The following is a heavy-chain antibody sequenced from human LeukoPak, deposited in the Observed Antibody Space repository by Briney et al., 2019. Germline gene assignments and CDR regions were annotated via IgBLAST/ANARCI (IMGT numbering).Heavy chain of an antibody. V-gene: IGHV4-4*07. CDR1: GGSISSYY. CDR3: ARDSAELESLWFGDSVGYNWFDP. J-gene: IGHJ5*02. D-gene: IGHD3-10*01. CDR2: IYTSGST. Sequence: PSETLSLTCTVSGGSISSYYWSWIRQPAGKGLEWIGRIYTSGSTNYNPSLKSRVTMSVDTSKNQFSLKLSSVTAADTAVYYCARDSAELESLWFGDSVGYNWFDPWGQGTLVTVSS.